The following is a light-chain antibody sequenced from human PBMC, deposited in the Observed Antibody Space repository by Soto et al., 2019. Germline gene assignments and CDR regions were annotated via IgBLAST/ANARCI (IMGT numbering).Light chain of an antibody. Sequence: EIVMTQSPATLSVSPGERATLFCRASQSVSSNLAWYQQKPGQAPRLLIYGASTRATGIPARFSGSESGTEFTLTISSLQSEDFAVYYCQQYNNWPPWTFGQGTKVDIK. CDR3: QQYNNWPPWT. CDR2: GAS. V-gene: IGKV3-15*01. J-gene: IGKJ1*01. CDR1: QSVSSN.